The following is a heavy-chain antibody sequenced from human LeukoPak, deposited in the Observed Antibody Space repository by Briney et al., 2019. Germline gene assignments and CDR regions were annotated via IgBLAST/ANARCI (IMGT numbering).Heavy chain of an antibody. CDR1: GGSISSHY. D-gene: IGHD3-16*01. Sequence: SETLSLTCTVSGGSISSHYWSWIRQPPGKGLEWIGYIYYSGSTNYNPSLKSRVTISVDTSKNQFSLKLSSVTAADTAVYYCARDPSYDWFDPWGQGTLVTVSS. V-gene: IGHV4-59*11. CDR2: IYYSGST. J-gene: IGHJ5*02. CDR3: ARDPSYDWFDP.